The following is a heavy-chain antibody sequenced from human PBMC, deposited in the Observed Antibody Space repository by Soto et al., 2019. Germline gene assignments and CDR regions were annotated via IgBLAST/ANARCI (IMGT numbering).Heavy chain of an antibody. J-gene: IGHJ3*01. CDR1: GFTFSSFA. D-gene: IGHD1-1*01. CDR2: ISGRGGST. Sequence: QLLESGGDLVQPGGSLRLSCVASGFTFSSFAMNWIRQAPGKGLEWVCDISGRGGSTHYAESVKGRFTISRDNSKNMVYLQMNSLTAEDTAIYYCAKALSLSTIFDAFDVWGHGTAVTFSS. V-gene: IGHV3-23*01. CDR3: AKALSLSTIFDAFDV.